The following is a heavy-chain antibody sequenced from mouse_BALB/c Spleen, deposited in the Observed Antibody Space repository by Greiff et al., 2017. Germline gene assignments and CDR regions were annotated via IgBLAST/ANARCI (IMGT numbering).Heavy chain of an antibody. V-gene: IGHV5-12-1*01. J-gene: IGHJ4*01. D-gene: IGHD2-4*01. CDR2: ISSGGGST. CDR3: ARRTMITTGYAMDD. CDR1: GFAFSSYD. Sequence: DVMLVESGGGLVKPGGSLKLSCAASGFAFSSYDMSWVRQTPEKRLEWVAYISSGGGSTYYPDTVKGRFTISRDNAKNTLYLQMSSLKSEDTAMYYCARRTMITTGYAMDDWGQGTSVTVSS.